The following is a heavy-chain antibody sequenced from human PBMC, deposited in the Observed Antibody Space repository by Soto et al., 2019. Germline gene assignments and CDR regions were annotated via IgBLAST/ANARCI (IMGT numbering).Heavy chain of an antibody. J-gene: IGHJ4*02. V-gene: IGHV1-18*01. D-gene: IGHD1-26*01. CDR3: ARGGQWDFLSDY. CDR2: ISAYNGNT. Sequence: QVQLVQSGAEVKKPGASVKVSCKASGYSFTRYYINWVRQAPGQGLEWMGGISAYNGNTHYEEKLQGRVTLTTDTSTSTAYMELRSLRSDDTAVYFCARGGQWDFLSDYWGQGTLVTVSS. CDR1: GYSFTRYY.